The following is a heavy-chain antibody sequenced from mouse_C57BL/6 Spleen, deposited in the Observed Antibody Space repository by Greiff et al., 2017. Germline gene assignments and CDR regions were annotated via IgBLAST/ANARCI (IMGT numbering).Heavy chain of an antibody. V-gene: IGHV1-82*01. CDR3: ARVVYDCMSFDV. J-gene: IGHJ1*03. CDR2: IYPGDGDT. D-gene: IGHD2-1*01. CDR1: GYAFSSSW. Sequence: QVQLKQSGPELVKPGASVKISCKASGYAFSSSWMNWVKQRPGKGLEWIGRIYPGDGDTNYNGKFKGKATLTADTSSSTAYMQLSSLTSEDSAVYFCARVVYDCMSFDVWGTGTTVTVSS.